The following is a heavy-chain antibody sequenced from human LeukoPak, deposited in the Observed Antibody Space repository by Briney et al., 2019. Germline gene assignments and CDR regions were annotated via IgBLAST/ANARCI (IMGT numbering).Heavy chain of an antibody. D-gene: IGHD6-13*01. CDR2: ISSSTYI. V-gene: IGHV3-21*01. J-gene: IGHJ4*02. CDR3: ARDTWTPIAAAASY. Sequence: GGSLRLSFAVSGFTFSSYSMSWVRQAPGEGLEWVSSISSSTYIYYADSVKGRFTISRDDAKNSLYLQMNSLRAEDTAVYYCARDTWTPIAAAASYWGQGTLVTVSS. CDR1: GFTFSSYS.